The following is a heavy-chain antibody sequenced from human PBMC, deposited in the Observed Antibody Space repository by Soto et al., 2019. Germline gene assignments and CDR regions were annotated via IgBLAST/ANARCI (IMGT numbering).Heavy chain of an antibody. V-gene: IGHV3-23*01. CDR3: AKDSTAYSSSYDFDY. D-gene: IGHD6-6*01. CDR1: GFTFSSYA. Sequence: EVQLLESGGGLVQPGGSLRLSCAASGFTFSSYAMSWVRQAPGKGLEWVSGISGSGGSTYYADSVKGRFTISRDNSKNTLYLQMNSLRAGDTAVYYCAKDSTAYSSSYDFDYWGQGTLVTVSS. J-gene: IGHJ4*02. CDR2: ISGSGGST.